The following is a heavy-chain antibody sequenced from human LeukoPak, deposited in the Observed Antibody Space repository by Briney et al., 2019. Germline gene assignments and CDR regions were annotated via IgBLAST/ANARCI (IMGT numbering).Heavy chain of an antibody. V-gene: IGHV3-21*05. D-gene: IGHD6-25*01. Sequence: GGSLRLPCAASGFTFVSYNMNWVRQAPGKGLEWVAYISSSSSLIYYAGSVKGRFTISRDNAKNSLYLQMNSLRVEDTAVYYCARDGTPNYSSGWVYMDVWGEGTTVTISS. J-gene: IGHJ6*03. CDR3: ARDGTPNYSSGWVYMDV. CDR2: ISSSSSLI. CDR1: GFTFVSYN.